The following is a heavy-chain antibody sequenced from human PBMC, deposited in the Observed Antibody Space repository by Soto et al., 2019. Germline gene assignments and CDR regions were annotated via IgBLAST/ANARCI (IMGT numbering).Heavy chain of an antibody. V-gene: IGHV4-39*01. CDR1: GGSISSSSYY. D-gene: IGHD3-16*01. J-gene: IGHJ4*02. Sequence: SETLSLTCTVSGGSISSSSYYWGWIRQPPGKGLEWIGDIHYSGSTYYNPSLKSRVTISVDTSKNQFSLKLSSVTAADTAVYYCATSTTGGTPGGYFDYWGQGTLVTVSS. CDR3: ATSTTGGTPGGYFDY. CDR2: IHYSGST.